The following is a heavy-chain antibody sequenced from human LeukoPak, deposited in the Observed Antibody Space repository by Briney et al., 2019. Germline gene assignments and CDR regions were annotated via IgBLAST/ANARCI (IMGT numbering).Heavy chain of an antibody. D-gene: IGHD3-22*01. CDR1: GYTFTSYY. CDR2: INPSGGST. CDR3: AIIPYYYDSSGYSEDY. V-gene: IGHV1-46*01. J-gene: IGHJ4*02. Sequence: ASVKVSCKASGYTFTSYYMHWVRQAPGQGLEWMGIINPSGGSTSYAQKFQGRVTMTRDTSTSTVYVELSSLRSEDTAVYYCAIIPYYYDSSGYSEDYWGQGTLVTVSS.